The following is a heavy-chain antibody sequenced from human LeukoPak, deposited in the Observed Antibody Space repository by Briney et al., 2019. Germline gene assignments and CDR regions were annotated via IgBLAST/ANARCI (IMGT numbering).Heavy chain of an antibody. CDR2: IYNSGST. V-gene: IGHV4-61*01. J-gene: IGHJ2*01. CDR3: ARGRWYFDL. Sequence: SETLSLTCTVSGGSVSSGSYYWSWIRQPPGKGLEWIGYIYNSGSTNYSPSLKSRVTISVDTPKNQFSLKLCSVTAADRAVYYCARGRWYFDLWGRGTLVTVSS. CDR1: GGSVSSGSYY.